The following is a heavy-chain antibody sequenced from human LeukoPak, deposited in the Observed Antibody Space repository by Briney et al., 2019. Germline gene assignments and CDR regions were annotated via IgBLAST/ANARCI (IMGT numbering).Heavy chain of an antibody. CDR2: INPNSGGT. J-gene: IGHJ4*02. V-gene: IGHV1-2*02. CDR1: GYTFTGYY. Sequence: ASVKVSCKASGYTFTGYYMHWVRQAPGQGLEWMGWINPNSGGTNYAQKFQGRVTMTRDTSISTAYMELSRLRSDDTAVYYCARMFGKVATIRPYFDYWGQGTLVTVSS. D-gene: IGHD5-12*01. CDR3: ARMFGKVATIRPYFDY.